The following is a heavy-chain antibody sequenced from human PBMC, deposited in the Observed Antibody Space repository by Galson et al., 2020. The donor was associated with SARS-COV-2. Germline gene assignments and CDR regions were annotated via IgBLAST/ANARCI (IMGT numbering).Heavy chain of an antibody. CDR3: AKDTATRAHGTLYYFDY. J-gene: IGHJ4*02. V-gene: IGHV3-33*06. CDR2: IWYDGSNK. CDR1: GFTFSSYG. Sequence: GESLKISCAASGFTFSSYGMHWVRQAPGKGLEWVAVIWYDGSNKYYADSVKGRFTISRDNSKNTLYLQMNSLRAEDTAVYYCAKDTATRAHGTLYYFDYWGQGTLVTVSS. D-gene: IGHD1-26*01.